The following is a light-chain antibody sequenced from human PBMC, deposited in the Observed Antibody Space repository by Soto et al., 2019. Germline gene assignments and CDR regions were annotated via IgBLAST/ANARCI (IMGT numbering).Light chain of an antibody. CDR3: QQLNTFPVT. V-gene: IGKV1-9*01. CDR2: ASS. Sequence: DIQLPQSPSFLSAAVGDRVTIRCRASQGISSYLAWYQQTPWKAPKLLIYASSILQSGAPSRFSGSGSGTDFTLTISSLKPEDFANYYCQQLNTFPVTFGQGTRLAI. J-gene: IGKJ5*01. CDR1: QGISSY.